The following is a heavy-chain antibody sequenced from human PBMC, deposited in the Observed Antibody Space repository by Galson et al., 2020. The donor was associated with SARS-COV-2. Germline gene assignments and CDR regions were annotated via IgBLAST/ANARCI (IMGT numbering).Heavy chain of an antibody. J-gene: IGHJ2*01. CDR2: VYPSGTT. CDR1: GYSVSTTNY. CDR3: AGQGVNMMVLGTFPGWYVDL. V-gene: IGHV4-38-2*02. Sequence: SETLSLPCTVSGYSVSTTNYWGWVRQPPGRGLEWIGSVYPSGTTYYNPSLKSRVTISVDTSKNQFSLRLDSVTAADTALYYCAGQGVNMMVLGTFPGWYVDLWGRGTLVTVSS. D-gene: IGHD2-21*01.